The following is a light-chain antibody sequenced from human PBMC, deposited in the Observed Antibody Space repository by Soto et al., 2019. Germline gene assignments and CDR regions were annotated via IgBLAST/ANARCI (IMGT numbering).Light chain of an antibody. CDR1: QSVGNN. CDR2: EAS. CDR3: QQHANWPLT. Sequence: EIVLTQSPATLSLSPGERATLSCRASQSVGNNLAWYQQKPGQAPGVIIYEASTRATGIPARFSGSGSGTDFTLTISSLEPEDFAVYYCQQHANWPLTLGGGTKVDIK. V-gene: IGKV3-11*01. J-gene: IGKJ4*01.